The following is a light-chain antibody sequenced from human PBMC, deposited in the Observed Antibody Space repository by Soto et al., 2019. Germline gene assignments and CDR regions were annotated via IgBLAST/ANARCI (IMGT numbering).Light chain of an antibody. CDR2: GAS. V-gene: IGKV3-20*01. Sequence: GLPQSPGTLSLSPGERATLSCRASQSVSSSYLAWYQQKSGQAPRLLIYGASNRATGIPDRFSGSGSGTDFTLTISRLEPEDFAVYYCQQYGRSSWTFGQGTKVDNK. J-gene: IGKJ1*01. CDR3: QQYGRSSWT. CDR1: QSVSSSY.